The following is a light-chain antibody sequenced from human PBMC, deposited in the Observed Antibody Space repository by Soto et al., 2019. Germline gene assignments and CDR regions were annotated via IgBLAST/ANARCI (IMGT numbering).Light chain of an antibody. CDR1: QSVSTN. J-gene: IGKJ2*01. V-gene: IGKV3-15*01. CDR3: RQYDGAPYT. CDR2: GAS. Sequence: VMTQSPAILSLSPGERATLSCRASQSVSTNVAWYQQIPGQTPSLLIYGASTRATGIPVRFSGSGSGTEFTLTISSLQSYDFAFYYLRQYDGAPYTFGQGTKVEI.